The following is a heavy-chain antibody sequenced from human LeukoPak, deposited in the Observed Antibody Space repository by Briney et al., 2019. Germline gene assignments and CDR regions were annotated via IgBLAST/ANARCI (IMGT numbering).Heavy chain of an antibody. CDR1: GFTVSSNY. V-gene: IGHV3-66*01. D-gene: IGHD3-22*01. CDR2: IYSGGST. Sequence: GGSLRLSCAASGFTVSSNYVSWVRQAPGKGLEWVSVIYSGGSTYYADAVKGGFTISRDNSTNTLYLQMNSMRAEDTAVYYCARGAYDSSGYFHSSFDYWGQGTLVTVSS. J-gene: IGHJ4*02. CDR3: ARGAYDSSGYFHSSFDY.